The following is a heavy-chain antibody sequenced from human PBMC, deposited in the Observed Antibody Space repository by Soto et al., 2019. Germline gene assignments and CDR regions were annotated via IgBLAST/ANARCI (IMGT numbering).Heavy chain of an antibody. CDR2: ISGSGSNT. Sequence: EVQLLESGGGLVQPGGSLRLSCAASGFTFSSYAMSWVRQAPGKGLEWVSTISGSGSNTYYADSVKGRFTISRDNYKHTLYLKMNSLRAEDTAVYYCAKSRWSDIVLMVYDYWGQGTLVTVSS. J-gene: IGHJ4*02. CDR3: AKSRWSDIVLMVYDY. CDR1: GFTFSSYA. D-gene: IGHD2-8*01. V-gene: IGHV3-23*01.